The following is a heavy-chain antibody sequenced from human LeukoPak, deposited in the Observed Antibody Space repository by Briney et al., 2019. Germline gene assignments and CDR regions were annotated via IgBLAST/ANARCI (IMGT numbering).Heavy chain of an antibody. V-gene: IGHV1-3*01. D-gene: IGHD6-19*01. J-gene: IGHJ4*02. CDR3: ARGGSSGWPFDS. CDR1: GYTFTTYA. Sequence: ASVKVSCKASGYTFTTYATHWVRQAPGQRLEWMGWINAGNGDTRYSQDFQGRLIITRDTSANTAYMELSSLRSEDTAVYYCARGGSSGWPFDSWGQGTLVTVSS. CDR2: INAGNGDT.